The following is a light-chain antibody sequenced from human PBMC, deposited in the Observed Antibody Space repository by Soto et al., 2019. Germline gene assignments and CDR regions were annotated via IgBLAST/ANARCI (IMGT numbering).Light chain of an antibody. CDR3: QQSYTAPYN. CDR2: AAS. V-gene: IGKV1-39*01. Sequence: DIQMTQSPSSLSASVGDRVTITCRTSQTISDYLSWYQQKPGKAPRLLIYAASTLQSGVPSRFTGSGSGTDFTLTISSLQPDDFATYYCQQSYTAPYNFGPGTKVDIK. CDR1: QTISDY. J-gene: IGKJ3*01.